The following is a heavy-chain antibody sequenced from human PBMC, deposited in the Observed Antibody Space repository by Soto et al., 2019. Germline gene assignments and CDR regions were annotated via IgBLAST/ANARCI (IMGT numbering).Heavy chain of an antibody. Sequence: EVQLLESGGDLVQPGRSLRLSCAASGFTFSGYAMSWVRQAPGKGLEWVSVIHGGGNSAYYADSVKGRFTISRDNSKNHPYLPMGSLRGEGPAGNFCGEKWGRVTTSWHFDYWGQGTLVTVSS. CDR1: GFTFSGYA. D-gene: IGHD4-17*01. V-gene: IGHV3-23*01. J-gene: IGHJ4*02. CDR2: IHGGGNSA. CDR3: GEKWGRVTTSWHFDY.